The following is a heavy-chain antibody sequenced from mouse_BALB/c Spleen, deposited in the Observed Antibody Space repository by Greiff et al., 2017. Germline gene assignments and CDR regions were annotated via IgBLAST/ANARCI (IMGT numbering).Heavy chain of an antibody. Sequence: QVHVKQPGAELVKPGASVKLSCKASGYTFTSYWMHWVKQRPGQGLEWIGEINPSNGRTNYNEKFKSKATLTVDKSSSTAYMQRSSLTSEDSAVYYCARGTTVVAHFDYWGQGTTLTVSS. D-gene: IGHD1-1*01. CDR1: GYTFTSYW. CDR3: ARGTTVVAHFDY. V-gene: IGHV1S81*02. J-gene: IGHJ2*01. CDR2: INPSNGRT.